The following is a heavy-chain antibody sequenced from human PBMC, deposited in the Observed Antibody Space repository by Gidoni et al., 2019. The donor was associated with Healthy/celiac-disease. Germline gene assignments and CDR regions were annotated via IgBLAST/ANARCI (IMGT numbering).Heavy chain of an antibody. Sequence: EVQLVVSGGGLVQPGGSLRLSCAASGFTFSSYWMSWVRQAPGKGLEWVANLKQDGSEKYYVDSVKGRFTISRDNAKNSLYLQMNSLRAEDTAVYYCARDLRIQLWVSLLFDYWGQGTLVTVSS. CDR2: LKQDGSEK. D-gene: IGHD5-18*01. V-gene: IGHV3-7*01. J-gene: IGHJ4*02. CDR1: GFTFSSYW. CDR3: ARDLRIQLWVSLLFDY.